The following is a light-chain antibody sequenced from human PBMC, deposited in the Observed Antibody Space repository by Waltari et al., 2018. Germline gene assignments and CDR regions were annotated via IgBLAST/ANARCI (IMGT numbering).Light chain of an antibody. CDR3: HQYNNWPRT. Sequence: TQSPATLSVSPGERATLSCRASQSVGSKLAWYQQKPGQAPRLLIYGASTRATGIPARFSGSGSGTEFTLTISSLQSEDFAVYYCHQYNNWPRTLGQGTKVEIK. CDR1: QSVGSK. V-gene: IGKV3-15*01. CDR2: GAS. J-gene: IGKJ1*01.